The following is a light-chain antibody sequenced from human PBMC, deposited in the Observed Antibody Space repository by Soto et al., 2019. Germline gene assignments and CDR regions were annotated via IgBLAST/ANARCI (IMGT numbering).Light chain of an antibody. V-gene: IGKV1-5*01. J-gene: IGKJ5*01. Sequence: IHMAHSPSTLSASVGDRVTITCRASQSISSWLAWYQQKPGKAPKLLIYDASSLESGVPSRFSGSGSGTEFTLTISSLQPDDFATYYCQQYNSYSITFGQGTRLEIK. CDR1: QSISSW. CDR2: DAS. CDR3: QQYNSYSIT.